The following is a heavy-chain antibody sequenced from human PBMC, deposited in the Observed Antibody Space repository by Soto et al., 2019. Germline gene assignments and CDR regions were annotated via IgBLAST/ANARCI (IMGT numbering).Heavy chain of an antibody. CDR1: GFTFSSYA. D-gene: IGHD4-17*01. CDR2: ISYDGSNK. V-gene: IGHV3-30-3*01. Sequence: PGGSLRLSCAASGFTFSSYAMHWVRQAPGKGLEWVAVISYDGSNKYYADSVKGRFTISRDNSKNTLYLQMNSLRAEDTAVYYCARVPVTTDYYYYGMDVWGQGTTVTVSS. J-gene: IGHJ6*02. CDR3: ARVPVTTDYYYYGMDV.